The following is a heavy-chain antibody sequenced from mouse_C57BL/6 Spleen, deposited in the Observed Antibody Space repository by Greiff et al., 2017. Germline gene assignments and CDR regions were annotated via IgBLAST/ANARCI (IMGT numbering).Heavy chain of an antibody. CDR2: IYPGDGDT. V-gene: IGHV1-80*01. Sequence: LVESGAELVKPGASVKISCKASGYAFSSYWMNWVKQRPGKGLEWIGQIYPGDGDTNYNGKFKGKATLTADKSSSTAYMQLSSLTSEDSAVYFCARSGGYYVDAMDYWGQGTSVTVSS. D-gene: IGHD2-3*01. CDR1: GYAFSSYW. J-gene: IGHJ4*01. CDR3: ARSGGYYVDAMDY.